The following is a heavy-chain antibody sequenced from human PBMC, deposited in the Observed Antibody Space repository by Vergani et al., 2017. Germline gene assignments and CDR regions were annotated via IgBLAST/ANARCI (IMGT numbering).Heavy chain of an antibody. CDR2: IYYSGST. Sequence: QVQLQESGPGLVKPSETLSLTCTVSGGPISSYYWSWIRQPPGKGLEWVGYIYYSGSTNYNPSLKSRVTISVDTSKNQFSLKLSSVTAADTAVYYCARGRCYDSSGYYYLFDYWGQGTLVTVSS. CDR1: GGPISSYY. V-gene: IGHV4-59*01. J-gene: IGHJ4*02. CDR3: ARGRCYDSSGYYYLFDY. D-gene: IGHD3-22*01.